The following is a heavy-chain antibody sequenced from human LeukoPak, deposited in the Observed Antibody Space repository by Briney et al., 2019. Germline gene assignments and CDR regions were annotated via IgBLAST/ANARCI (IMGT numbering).Heavy chain of an antibody. CDR3: ARSSQEDYYDSSGFDAFDI. CDR2: INHSGST. D-gene: IGHD3-22*01. V-gene: IGHV4-34*01. J-gene: IGHJ3*02. CDR1: GGSFSGYY. Sequence: SETLSLTCAVYGGSFSGYYWSWIRQPPGKGLEWIGEINHSGSTNYNPSLKSRVTISVDTSKNQFSLKLSSVTAADTAVYYCARSSQEDYYDSSGFDAFDIWGQGTMVTVSS.